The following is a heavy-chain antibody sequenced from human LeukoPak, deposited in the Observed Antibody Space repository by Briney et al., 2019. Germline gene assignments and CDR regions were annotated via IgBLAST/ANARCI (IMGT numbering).Heavy chain of an antibody. Sequence: SETLSLTCSVYGGSFSGYYWSWIGQPPGKGLEWIGEINHSGSTNYNPSLKSRVTISVDTSKNQFSLKLSSVTAADTAVYYCARIAYDFWSGHPGAFDIWGQGTMVTVSS. CDR3: ARIAYDFWSGHPGAFDI. CDR1: GGSFSGYY. J-gene: IGHJ3*02. V-gene: IGHV4-34*01. D-gene: IGHD3-3*01. CDR2: INHSGST.